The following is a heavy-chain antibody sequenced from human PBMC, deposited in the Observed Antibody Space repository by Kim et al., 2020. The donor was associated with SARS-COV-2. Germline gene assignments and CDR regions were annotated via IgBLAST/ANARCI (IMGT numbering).Heavy chain of an antibody. V-gene: IGHV3-30*01. CDR3: ARGTNSWYSAFDI. D-gene: IGHD2-21*01. Sequence: YADSGRGRFTISRDNSKNTLYLEMNSLRVEDTALYYCARGTNSWYSAFDIWGQGTMVTVSS. J-gene: IGHJ3*02.